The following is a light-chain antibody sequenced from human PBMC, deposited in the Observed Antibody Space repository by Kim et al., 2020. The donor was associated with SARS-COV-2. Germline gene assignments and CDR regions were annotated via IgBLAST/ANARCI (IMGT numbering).Light chain of an antibody. CDR2: QDN. J-gene: IGLJ2*01. CDR1: KLGDKY. V-gene: IGLV3-1*01. Sequence: ELTQPPSVSVSPGQTASITCSGDKLGDKYACWYQQKPGQSPVLVIYQDNRRPSGIPERFSGSNSGNTATLTISGTQAMDEADYYCQAWDSSTGVFGGGTKLTVL. CDR3: QAWDSSTGV.